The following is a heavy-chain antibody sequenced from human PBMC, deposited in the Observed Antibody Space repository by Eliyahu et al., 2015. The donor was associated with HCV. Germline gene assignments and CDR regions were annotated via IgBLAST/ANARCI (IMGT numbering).Heavy chain of an antibody. D-gene: IGHD3-10*01. CDR1: GFTFXXXA. CDR2: ISWNSGSI. V-gene: IGHV3-9*01. Sequence: EVQLVESGGGLVQPGRSLRLSCAASGFTFXXXAMPWVRQAPGKGLGWVSGISWNSGSIGYADSVKGRFTISRDNAKNSLYLQMNSLRAEDTALYYCAKAPKNVPDYYGSGSYLDYWGQGTLVTVSS. J-gene: IGHJ4*02. CDR3: AKAPKNVPDYYGSGSYLDY.